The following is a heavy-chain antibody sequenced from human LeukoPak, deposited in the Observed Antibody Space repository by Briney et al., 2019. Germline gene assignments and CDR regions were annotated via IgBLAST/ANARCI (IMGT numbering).Heavy chain of an antibody. V-gene: IGHV4-38-2*01. CDR3: ARAYHSSWYLNWFDP. CDR1: GYSISSGYY. D-gene: IGHD6-13*01. J-gene: IGHJ5*02. Sequence: PSETLSLTCAVSGYSISSGYYWGWIRQPPRKGLEWIGSIYHNGNTYYNPSLKSRVTISVDASKNEFSLKLSSVTAADTAVYYCARAYHSSWYLNWFDPWGQGTLVTVSS. CDR2: IYHNGNT.